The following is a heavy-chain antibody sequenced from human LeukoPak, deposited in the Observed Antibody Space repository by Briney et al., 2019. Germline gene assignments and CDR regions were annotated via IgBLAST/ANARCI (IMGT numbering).Heavy chain of an antibody. CDR1: GYTFSSYG. CDR2: ISYDGSNK. D-gene: IGHD4-17*01. J-gene: IGHJ5*02. Sequence: GGSLTLSCTASGYTFSSYGMLWVRQSPGKGLEGVAVISYDGSNKYYADSVKGRFTISRDNSKNTLYLQMNSLRAEDTAVYYCARAPTVTTSWFDPWGQGTLVTVSS. CDR3: ARAPTVTTSWFDP. V-gene: IGHV3-30*03.